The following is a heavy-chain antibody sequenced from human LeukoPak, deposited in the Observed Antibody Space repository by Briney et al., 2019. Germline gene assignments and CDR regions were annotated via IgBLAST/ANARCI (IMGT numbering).Heavy chain of an antibody. D-gene: IGHD3-10*01. CDR1: GGSISSYY. CDR2: IYTSGST. J-gene: IGHJ5*02. Sequence: PSGTLSLTCTVSGGSISSYYWSWIRQPAGKGLEWIGRIYTSGSTNYNPSLKSRVTMSVDTSKNQFSLKLSSVTAADTAVYYCARLRNTYGSGSRNWFDPWGQGTLVTVSS. V-gene: IGHV4-4*07. CDR3: ARLRNTYGSGSRNWFDP.